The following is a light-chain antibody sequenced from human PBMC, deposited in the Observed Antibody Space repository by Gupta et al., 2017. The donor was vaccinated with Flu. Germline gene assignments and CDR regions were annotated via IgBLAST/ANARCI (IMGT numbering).Light chain of an antibody. V-gene: IGKV3D-20*01. Sequence: TLSLSPGDRATLSCGASQSVTSGYLAWYQQKPGLAPRLLIYDASTRATGIPHRFSGSGSGTDFTLTIDRLEPEDFEVDYCQQYGTSPITFGPGTKVDFK. CDR2: DAS. CDR1: QSVTSGY. J-gene: IGKJ3*01. CDR3: QQYGTSPIT.